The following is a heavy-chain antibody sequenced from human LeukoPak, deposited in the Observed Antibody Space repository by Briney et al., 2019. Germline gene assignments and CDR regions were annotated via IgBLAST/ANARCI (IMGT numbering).Heavy chain of an antibody. Sequence: GASVTVSCTTSGYTFTSYGIGWVRQAPGQGLEWMAWIYNGNTNYAQNLQGRVTVTTDTSTTTAYMELRSLRSDDTAVYYCTRDRSTSGSQYYWGQGTLVTVSS. D-gene: IGHD1-26*01. CDR2: IYNGNT. J-gene: IGHJ4*02. V-gene: IGHV1-18*01. CDR1: GYTFTSYG. CDR3: TRDRSTSGSQYY.